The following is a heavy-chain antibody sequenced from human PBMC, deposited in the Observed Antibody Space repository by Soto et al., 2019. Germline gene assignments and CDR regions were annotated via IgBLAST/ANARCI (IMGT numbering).Heavy chain of an antibody. CDR2: VDHSGST. V-gene: IGHV4-4*02. CDR3: AKYSVEAVITT. Sequence: QVQLQESGPGLVKPSETLALTCAVSGGSISSTNWWRWVRQPPGKGLEWIVEVDHSGSTNYNPSLKSRVTMSVDKSKNQFSLKLISVTAADTAVYYCAKYSVEAVITTWGQGTLVTVSS. CDR1: GGSISSTNW. J-gene: IGHJ1*01. D-gene: IGHD2-21*01.